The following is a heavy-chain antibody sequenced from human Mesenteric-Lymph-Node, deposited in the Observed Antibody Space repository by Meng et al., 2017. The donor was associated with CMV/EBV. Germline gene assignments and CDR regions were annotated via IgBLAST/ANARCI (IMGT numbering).Heavy chain of an antibody. CDR2: IYAGDDT. J-gene: IGHJ4*02. CDR3: VTDEVVCKFGGGRCSGTVD. V-gene: IGHV3-53*01. Sequence: GESLKISCVASGFTGRNNYMSWVRQAPGKGLECVAVIYAGDDTYYADSVKGRFTISRDNSKNTMYLQMRSLRSEDTAVYYCVTDEVVCKFGGGRCSGTVDWGQGTQVTVSS. D-gene: IGHD2-15*01. CDR1: GFTGRNNY.